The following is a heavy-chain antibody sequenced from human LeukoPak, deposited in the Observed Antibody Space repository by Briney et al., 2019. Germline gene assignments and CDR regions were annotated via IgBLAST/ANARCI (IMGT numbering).Heavy chain of an antibody. CDR2: INHSGST. CDR3: ARGRSSRNRPRLDY. D-gene: IGHD1-14*01. Sequence: SETLSLTCAVYGGSFSGYYWSWIRQPPGKGLEWIGEINHSGSTNYNPSLKSRVTISVDTSKNQFSLKLSSATAADTAVYYCARGRSSRNRPRLDYWGQGTLVTVPS. J-gene: IGHJ4*02. CDR1: GGSFSGYY. V-gene: IGHV4-34*01.